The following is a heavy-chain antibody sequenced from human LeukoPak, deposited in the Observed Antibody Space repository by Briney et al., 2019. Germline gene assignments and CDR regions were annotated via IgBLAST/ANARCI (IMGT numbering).Heavy chain of an antibody. CDR3: AKGVLYYDSSDEGEWYFDY. D-gene: IGHD3-22*01. CDR2: ISGSGGST. Sequence: GGSLRLSCAASGFTFSSYAMSWVRQAPGKGLEWVSAISGSGGSTYYADSVKGRFTISRDNSKNTLYLRMNSLRAEDTAVYYCAKGVLYYDSSDEGEWYFDYWGQGTLVTVSS. J-gene: IGHJ4*02. CDR1: GFTFSSYA. V-gene: IGHV3-23*01.